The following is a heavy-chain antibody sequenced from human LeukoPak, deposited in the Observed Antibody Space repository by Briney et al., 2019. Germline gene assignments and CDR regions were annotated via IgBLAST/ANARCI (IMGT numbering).Heavy chain of an antibody. V-gene: IGHV4-59*01. Sequence: SETLSLTCTVSGGSISSYYWSWIRQPPGKGLEWIGYIYYSGSTNYNPSLKSRVTISVDTSKNQFSLKLSSVTAADTAVYYCARGYSSSWGTFDYWGQGTLVTASS. D-gene: IGHD6-13*01. J-gene: IGHJ4*02. CDR2: IYYSGST. CDR3: ARGYSSSWGTFDY. CDR1: GGSISSYY.